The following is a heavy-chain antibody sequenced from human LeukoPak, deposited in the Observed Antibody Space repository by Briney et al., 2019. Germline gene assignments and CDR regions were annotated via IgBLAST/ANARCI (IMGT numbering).Heavy chain of an antibody. J-gene: IGHJ4*02. D-gene: IGHD7-27*01. CDR3: ARDMAKWGST. CDR2: ISSSSSYI. Sequence: GGSLRLSCAASGFTFSSYSMNWVRQAPGKGLEWVSSISSSSSYIYYADSVKGRSTISRDNAKNSLYLQMNSLRAEDSAVYYCARDMAKWGSTWGQGTLVTVSS. V-gene: IGHV3-21*01. CDR1: GFTFSSYS.